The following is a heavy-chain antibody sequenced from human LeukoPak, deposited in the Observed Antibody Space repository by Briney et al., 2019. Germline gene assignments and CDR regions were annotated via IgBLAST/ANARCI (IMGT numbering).Heavy chain of an antibody. CDR1: GFTFSSYS. J-gene: IGHJ4*02. D-gene: IGHD3-22*01. CDR2: ISSSSRYI. CDR3: ARDRGEVYYDSLCY. V-gene: IGHV3-21*01. Sequence: GGSLRLSCAASGFTFSSYSLSWVRQAPGKGLEWVSSISSSSRYIYYADSVKGRFTISRDNAKNSLYLQMNSLRAEDTAVYYCARDRGEVYYDSLCYWGQGTLVTVSS.